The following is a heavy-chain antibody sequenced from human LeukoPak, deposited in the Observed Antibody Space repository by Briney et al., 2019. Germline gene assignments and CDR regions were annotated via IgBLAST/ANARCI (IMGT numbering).Heavy chain of an antibody. Sequence: GGSLRLSCAASGFTFSSYSMNWVRQAPGKGLEWVSSISSSSSYIYYADSVKGRFTISRDNAKNSLYLQMNSLRAEDTAVYYCAKGSYSSSWCLDYWGQGTLVTVSS. CDR2: ISSSSSYI. D-gene: IGHD6-13*01. CDR3: AKGSYSSSWCLDY. V-gene: IGHV3-21*01. J-gene: IGHJ4*02. CDR1: GFTFSSYS.